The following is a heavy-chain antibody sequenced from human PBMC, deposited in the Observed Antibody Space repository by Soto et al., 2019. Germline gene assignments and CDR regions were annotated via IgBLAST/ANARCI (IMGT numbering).Heavy chain of an antibody. D-gene: IGHD3-22*01. CDR2: ISYDGSNK. Sequence: GWLRRACAASGCTFSSYAMHWVRQAPGKGLEWVAVISYDGSNKYYADSVKGRFTISRDNSKNTLYLQMNSLRAEDTAVYYCARTTYYYDSSGCRWGQGTLVTVYS. J-gene: IGHJ4*02. CDR3: ARTTYYYDSSGCR. V-gene: IGHV3-30-3*01. CDR1: GCTFSSYA.